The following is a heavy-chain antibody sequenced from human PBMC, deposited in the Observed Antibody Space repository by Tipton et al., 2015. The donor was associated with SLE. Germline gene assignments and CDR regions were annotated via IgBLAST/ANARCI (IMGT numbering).Heavy chain of an antibody. D-gene: IGHD1-26*01. V-gene: IGHV3-53*01. J-gene: IGHJ3*02. CDR3: ARDSGSYLGAFDI. Sequence: SLRLSCAASGFTVSSNYMSWVCQAPGKGLEWVSAIYSGGRTYYADSVKGRFTISRDNSKNTLYLQMNSLRAEDTAVYYCARDSGSYLGAFDIWGQGTMVNVSS. CDR2: IYSGGRT. CDR1: GFTVSSNY.